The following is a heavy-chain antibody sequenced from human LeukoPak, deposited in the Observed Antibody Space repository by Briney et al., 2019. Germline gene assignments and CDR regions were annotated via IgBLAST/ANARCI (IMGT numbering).Heavy chain of an antibody. J-gene: IGHJ4*02. CDR3: VKDYSTIPAAANPLFDY. CDR2: ITGSGDTT. Sequence: PGGSLRLSCAASGFPFSSYAMSWVRQAPGQGLEWVSGITGSGDTTFYADSVKGRFTISRDNSKNTLYLQMHSLRAEDTAVYYCVKDYSTIPAAANPLFDYWGQGALVTVSS. V-gene: IGHV3-23*01. CDR1: GFPFSSYA. D-gene: IGHD6-13*01.